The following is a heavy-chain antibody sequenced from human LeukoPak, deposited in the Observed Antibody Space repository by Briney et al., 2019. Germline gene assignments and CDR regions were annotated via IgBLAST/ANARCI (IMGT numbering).Heavy chain of an antibody. CDR3: ARGDITFGGVIPPLY. Sequence: ASVKVSCKASGYTFTSYGISWVRQAPGQGLEWMGWISAYNGNTNYAQKLQGRVTMTTDTSTSTAYMELRSLRSDDTAVYYCARGDITFGGVIPPLYWGQGTLVTVSS. V-gene: IGHV1-18*01. J-gene: IGHJ4*02. CDR2: ISAYNGNT. CDR1: GYTFTSYG. D-gene: IGHD3-16*02.